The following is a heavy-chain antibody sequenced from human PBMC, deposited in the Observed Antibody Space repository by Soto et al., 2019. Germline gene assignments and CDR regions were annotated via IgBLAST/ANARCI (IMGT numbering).Heavy chain of an antibody. V-gene: IGHV3-23*01. Sequence: LRLSCAASGFTFSSYAMSWVRQAPGKGLEWVSAISGSGGSTYYADSVKGRFTISRDNSKNTLYLQMNSLRAEDTAVYYCAKAFSYGDFKYFDYWGQGILVTVSS. CDR1: GFTFSSYA. D-gene: IGHD4-17*01. CDR3: AKAFSYGDFKYFDY. J-gene: IGHJ4*02. CDR2: ISGSGGST.